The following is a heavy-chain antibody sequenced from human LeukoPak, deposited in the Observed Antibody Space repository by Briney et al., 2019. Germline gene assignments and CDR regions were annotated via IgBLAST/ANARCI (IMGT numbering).Heavy chain of an antibody. CDR1: GGSFSGYY. J-gene: IGHJ3*02. V-gene: IGHV4-34*01. CDR2: INHSGST. CDR3: ASLPTAMGGDAFDI. D-gene: IGHD5-18*01. Sequence: SETLSLTRAVYGGSFSGYYWTWIRQPPGKGLEWIGEINHSGSTNYNPSLKSRVTISVDTSKNQVSLKLGSVTAADTAVYYCASLPTAMGGDAFDIWGQGTMVTVSS.